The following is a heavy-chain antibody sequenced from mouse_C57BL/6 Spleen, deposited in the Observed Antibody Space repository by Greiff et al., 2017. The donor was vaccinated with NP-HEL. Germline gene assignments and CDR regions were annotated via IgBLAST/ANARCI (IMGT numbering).Heavy chain of an antibody. D-gene: IGHD1-1*01. V-gene: IGHV1-85*01. CDR2: IYPRDGST. J-gene: IGHJ4*01. CDR1: GYTFTSYD. Sequence: VQVVESGPELVKPGASVKLSCKASGYTFTSYDINWVKQRPGQGLEWIGWIYPRDGSTKYNEKFKGKATLTVDTSSSTAYMELHSLTFEDSAVYFCARSGRLVDYAMDYWGQGTSVTVSS. CDR3: ARSGRLVDYAMDY.